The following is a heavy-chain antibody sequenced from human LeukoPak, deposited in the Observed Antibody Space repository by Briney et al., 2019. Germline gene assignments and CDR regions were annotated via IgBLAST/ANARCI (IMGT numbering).Heavy chain of an antibody. Sequence: SETLSLTCTVSGGSISSHYWSWIRQPPGKGLEWIGYIYYSGSTNYNPSLKSRVTISVDTSKNQFSLKLSSVTAADTAVYYCASGERVAATGYYYYMDVWGKGTTVTVSS. J-gene: IGHJ6*03. V-gene: IGHV4-59*11. D-gene: IGHD2-15*01. CDR3: ASGERVAATGYYYYMDV. CDR2: IYYSGST. CDR1: GGSISSHY.